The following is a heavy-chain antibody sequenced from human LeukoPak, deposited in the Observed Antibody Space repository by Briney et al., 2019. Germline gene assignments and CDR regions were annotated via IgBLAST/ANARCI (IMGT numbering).Heavy chain of an antibody. CDR1: GFTFSGYA. Sequence: GGSLRLSCAASGFTFSGYAMSWVRQAQGQGLEGVSSISDNGGSTYSADSVKGRFTISRDNSKNTLYLQMNSMRAEDTAVYYCAREFGLITSHWGQGTLVTVSS. CDR3: AREFGLITSH. J-gene: IGHJ1*01. V-gene: IGHV3-23*01. D-gene: IGHD3/OR15-3a*01. CDR2: ISDNGGST.